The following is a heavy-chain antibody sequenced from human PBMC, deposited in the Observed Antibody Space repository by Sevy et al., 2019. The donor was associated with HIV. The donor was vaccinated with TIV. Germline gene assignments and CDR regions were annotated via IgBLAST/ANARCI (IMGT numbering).Heavy chain of an antibody. Sequence: GGSLRLSCKASGFIFSRYGVHWVRQAPGTGLEWVASIFNDGKTKYYGDAVKGRFTISRDDSKNTLYLQMDSLRAEDTAVYYCARESGSDWYLDYWGQGTLVTVSS. CDR2: IFNDGKTK. J-gene: IGHJ4*02. CDR3: ARESGSDWYLDY. D-gene: IGHD1-26*01. V-gene: IGHV3-33*01. CDR1: GFIFSRYG.